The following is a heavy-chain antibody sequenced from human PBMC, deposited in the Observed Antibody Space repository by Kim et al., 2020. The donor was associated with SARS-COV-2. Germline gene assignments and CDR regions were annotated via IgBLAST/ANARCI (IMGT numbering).Heavy chain of an antibody. CDR1: GGTFSSYA. Sequence: SVKVSCKASGGTFSSYAISWVRQAPGQGLEWMGGIIPIFGTANYAQKFQGRVTITADESTSTAYMELSSLRSEDTAVYYCAREGTYYDILTGYGDLNWFDPWGQGTLVTVSS. CDR3: AREGTYYDILTGYGDLNWFDP. CDR2: IIPIFGTA. J-gene: IGHJ5*02. D-gene: IGHD3-9*01. V-gene: IGHV1-69*13.